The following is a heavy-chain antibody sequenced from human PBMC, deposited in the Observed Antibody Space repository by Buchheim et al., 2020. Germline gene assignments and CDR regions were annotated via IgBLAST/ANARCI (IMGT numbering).Heavy chain of an antibody. D-gene: IGHD6-13*01. CDR2: ISGSGGST. CDR1: GFTFSSYA. CDR3: AKARRSQQLVHFDY. J-gene: IGHJ4*02. V-gene: IGHV3-23*01. Sequence: EVQLLESGGGLVQPGGSLRLSCAASGFTFSSYAMSWVRQAPGKGLEWVSAISGSGGSTYYADSVKGRFPIPTGNSKNTLDMQMNSLRAEDTAVYYCAKARRSQQLVHFDYWGQGTL.